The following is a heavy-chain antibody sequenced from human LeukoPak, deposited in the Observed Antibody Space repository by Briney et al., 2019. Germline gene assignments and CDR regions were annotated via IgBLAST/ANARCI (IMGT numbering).Heavy chain of an antibody. J-gene: IGHJ4*02. CDR2: IYHSGST. CDR1: GGSISSGGYS. V-gene: IGHV4-30-2*01. Sequence: PSETLSLTCAVSGGSISSGGYSWSWIRQPPGKGLEWIGYIYHSGSTYYNPSLKSRVTISVDRSKNQFSLKLSSVTAADTAVYYGARTTGGSGEFDYWGQGTLVTVSS. D-gene: IGHD3-10*01. CDR3: ARTTGGSGEFDY.